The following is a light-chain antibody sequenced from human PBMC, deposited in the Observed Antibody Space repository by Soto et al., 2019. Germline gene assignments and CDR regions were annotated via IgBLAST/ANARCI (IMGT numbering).Light chain of an antibody. CDR3: QVWDSSSDHYV. Sequence: SYELTQPPSVSVAPGQAARITCGGNNIGTKRVHWYQQKPGQAPVMLVYDDSGRPSGIPARFSGSNSGNTATLTISRVEAEDEADYYCQVWDSSSDHYVFGTGTKVT. CDR2: DDS. CDR1: NIGTKR. J-gene: IGLJ1*01. V-gene: IGLV3-21*02.